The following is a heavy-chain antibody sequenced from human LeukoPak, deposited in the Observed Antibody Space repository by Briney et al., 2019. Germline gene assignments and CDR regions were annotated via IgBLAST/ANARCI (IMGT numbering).Heavy chain of an antibody. CDR1: GFTFSSYW. D-gene: IGHD4-23*01. Sequence: GGSLRLSCAASGFTFSSYWMSWVRQAPGKGLEWVANLNHDGTAKFYVDSVRGRFTISRDNAKNSLYLQMSNLRAEDTAVYYCATSGDSPGNLWGQGTLITVSS. J-gene: IGHJ4*02. CDR3: ATSGDSPGNL. V-gene: IGHV3-7*01. CDR2: LNHDGTAK.